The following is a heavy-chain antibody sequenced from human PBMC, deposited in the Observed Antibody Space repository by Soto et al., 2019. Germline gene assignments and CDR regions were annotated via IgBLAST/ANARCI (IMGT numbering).Heavy chain of an antibody. CDR3: ARVGPWVPDYDVSSPDTFENWFDP. V-gene: IGHV4-38-2*01. J-gene: IGHJ5*02. CDR2: IYHGGST. Sequence: PSETLSLTCAVSGYSISSGYYCGWLRQPPGKGLEWIGSIYHGGSTYYNPSLNSRGTLSIDRTNTHVSRRLNSVTAADTAVYYCARVGPWVPDYDVSSPDTFENWFDPWGQGTLVTVSS. CDR1: GYSISSGYY. D-gene: IGHD3-22*01.